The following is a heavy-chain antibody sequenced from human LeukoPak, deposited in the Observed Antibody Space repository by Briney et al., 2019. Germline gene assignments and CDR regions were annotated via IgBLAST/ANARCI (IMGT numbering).Heavy chain of an antibody. CDR2: ISSSSSTI. J-gene: IGHJ4*02. D-gene: IGHD6-19*01. Sequence: GGSLRLSCAASGFTFSSYSMNWVRQAPGKGLEWVSYISSSSSTIYYADSVKGRFTISRDNAKNSLYLQMNGLRAEDTAVYYCVSLWNSGWYSFDYWGQGTLVTVSS. CDR1: GFTFSSYS. CDR3: VSLWNSGWYSFDY. V-gene: IGHV3-48*04.